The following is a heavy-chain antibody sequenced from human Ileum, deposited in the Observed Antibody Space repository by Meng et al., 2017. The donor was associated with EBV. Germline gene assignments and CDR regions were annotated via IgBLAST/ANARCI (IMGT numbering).Heavy chain of an antibody. CDR1: GDFVNSGGHY. D-gene: IGHD2-15*01. Sequence: QVQLQESGPRLVKPAETLSLTCTVSGDFVNSGGHYWSWIRQPPGKGLGWIGFIYYSGTTNYNPSLKDRINMSVDTSKNQFSLNLSSVTAADTAVYYCARGGWSLDYWGQGTLVTVSS. V-gene: IGHV4-61*08. CDR3: ARGGWSLDY. J-gene: IGHJ4*02. CDR2: IYYSGTT.